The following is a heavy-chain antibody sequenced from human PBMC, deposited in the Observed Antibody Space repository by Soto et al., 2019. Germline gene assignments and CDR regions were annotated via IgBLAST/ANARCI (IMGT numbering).Heavy chain of an antibody. D-gene: IGHD6-13*01. V-gene: IGHV3-49*04. CDR3: TRVGQQLDLYYYYYGMDV. CDR1: GFTFSNYA. Sequence: PGGSLRLSCAASGFTFSNYAMRWVRQAPVKGLEWVGFIRSKAYGGTTEYAASVKGRFTISRDDSKSIAYLQMNSLKTEDTAVYYCTRVGQQLDLYYYYYGMDVWGQGTTVTVSS. J-gene: IGHJ6*02. CDR2: IRSKAYGGTT.